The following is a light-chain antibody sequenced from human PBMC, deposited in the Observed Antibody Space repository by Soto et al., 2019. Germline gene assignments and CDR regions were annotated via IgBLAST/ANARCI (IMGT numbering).Light chain of an antibody. CDR3: QQSYDAWWT. V-gene: IGKV1-39*01. CDR1: QSISRY. Sequence: DLPMSQSPSSLSASVGVRVTITCRASQSISRYLNWYQQKPGKAPKVVIYAAFTLQSGVPSRFSGSGSGTDFTLLISGLQPEAFAPYYCQQSYDAWWTFAEGTKVESK. CDR2: AAF. J-gene: IGKJ2*02.